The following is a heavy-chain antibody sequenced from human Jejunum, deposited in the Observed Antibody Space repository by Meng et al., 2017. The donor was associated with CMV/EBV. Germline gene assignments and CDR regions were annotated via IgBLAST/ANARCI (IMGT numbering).Heavy chain of an antibody. Sequence: SCVAFGFTFSEFWMGWVRQTPGGGPEWVANIKEDGSDISYVDSVSGRFTISRDNAKNSLYLQMNSLTAEDTALYYCMRAHPLGTWGQGTLVTVSS. CDR3: MRAHPLGT. D-gene: IGHD7-27*01. CDR1: GFTFSEFW. CDR2: IKEDGSDI. V-gene: IGHV3-7*04. J-gene: IGHJ4*02.